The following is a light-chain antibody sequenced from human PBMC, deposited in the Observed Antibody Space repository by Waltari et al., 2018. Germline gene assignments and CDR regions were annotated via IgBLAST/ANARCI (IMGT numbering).Light chain of an antibody. CDR3: QQSFSASALT. V-gene: IGKV1-39*01. Sequence: DIQMTQSPSSLSASIGDRVTIACRASQNIGTYLSWYQQKPGRAPKLLIYGAFNLQSAVPSRFSGSGSGTGFTLTISSLQPEDFATYYCQQSFSASALTFGGGTKVEIK. CDR2: GAF. CDR1: QNIGTY. J-gene: IGKJ4*01.